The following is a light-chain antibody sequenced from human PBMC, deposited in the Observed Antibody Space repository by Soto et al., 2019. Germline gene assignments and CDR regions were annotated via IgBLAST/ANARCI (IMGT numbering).Light chain of an antibody. CDR2: GFN. J-gene: IGLJ1*01. V-gene: IGLV2-8*01. CDR1: SSDFGGYNY. Sequence: SALTQPPSASGSPGQAAPISCTGTSSDFGGYNYVSWYQQHPGKAPQLVIYGFNKRASGVPDRFSGSKSGNTASLTVSGLQADDEANYYCSSYAGSNILYVFGPRTKVTV. CDR3: SSYAGSNILYV.